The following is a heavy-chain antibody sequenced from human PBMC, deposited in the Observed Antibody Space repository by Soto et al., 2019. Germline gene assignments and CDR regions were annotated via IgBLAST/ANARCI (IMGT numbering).Heavy chain of an antibody. J-gene: IGHJ4*02. CDR3: TRTFAYCAANCDSPHHLLQY. D-gene: IGHD2-21*01. CDR2: VNTGSGYP. Sequence: QVQLVQSGAEVKKPGASVKVSCKASGYNFHSFVIHWMRQAPGQRFEWMGWVNTGSGYPKYSQNFPGRVIFTSESPANTVYMEVSSLRSEDTAVYSCTRTFAYCAANCDSPHHLLQYWGQGTQVAVSS. V-gene: IGHV1-3*04. CDR1: GYNFHSFV.